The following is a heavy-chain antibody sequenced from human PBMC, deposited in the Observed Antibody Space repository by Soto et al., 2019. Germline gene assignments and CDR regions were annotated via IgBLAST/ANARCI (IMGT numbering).Heavy chain of an antibody. Sequence: GASVKVSCKVSGYTLTELSMHWVRQAPGKGLEWMGGFDPEDGETIYAQKFQGRVTMTEDTSTDTAYMELSSLRSEDTAVYYCAKLRNWSGYPLEYFQHWGQGTLVTVSS. CDR3: AKLRNWSGYPLEYFQH. CDR1: GYTLTELS. V-gene: IGHV1-24*01. CDR2: FDPEDGET. J-gene: IGHJ1*01. D-gene: IGHD3-3*01.